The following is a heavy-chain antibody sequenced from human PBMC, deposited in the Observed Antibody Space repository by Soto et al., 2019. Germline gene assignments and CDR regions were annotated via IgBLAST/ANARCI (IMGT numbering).Heavy chain of an antibody. CDR2: IFYTGKT. CDR1: GDSIRHYY. D-gene: IGHD5-18*01. Sequence: SETLSLTCSVSGDSIRHYYWSWIRQSPGKGLEFLGYIFYTGKTTYNPSLKSRVAMSVDTSRNQFALKLRSVTAADTATYYCARLKRGYSYGSIIDFWGRGTLVTAPQ. CDR3: ARLKRGYSYGSIIDF. J-gene: IGHJ4*01. V-gene: IGHV4-59*01.